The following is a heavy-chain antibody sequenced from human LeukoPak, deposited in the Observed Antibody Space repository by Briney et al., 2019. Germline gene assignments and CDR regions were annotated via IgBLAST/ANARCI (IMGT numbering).Heavy chain of an antibody. Sequence: PSETLSLTCTVSGGSMSTTTYYWGWIRQPPGKGLEWIGSIYYSGSTFYNPSLKSRVTMSVDTSKNQFSLKLSSVTAADTAVYYCARLGAVAHNWFDPWGQGTLVTVSS. D-gene: IGHD6-19*01. J-gene: IGHJ5*02. CDR2: IYYSGST. CDR3: ARLGAVAHNWFDP. CDR1: GGSMSTTTYY. V-gene: IGHV4-39*01.